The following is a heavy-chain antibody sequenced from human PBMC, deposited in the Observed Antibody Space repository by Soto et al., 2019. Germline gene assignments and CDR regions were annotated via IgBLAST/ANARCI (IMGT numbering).Heavy chain of an antibody. D-gene: IGHD2-2*01. Sequence: SETLSLTCTVSGGSITGKYWSWIRQPAGKGLEWIGRIYSSGSTNYNPSLKSRVTMSEDTSKNQFSLRLTSVTAADTAMYYCARETYCSSGGCYVADYWGQGTLVTVSS. CDR1: GGSITGKY. J-gene: IGHJ4*02. CDR2: IYSSGST. CDR3: ARETYCSSGGCYVADY. V-gene: IGHV4-4*07.